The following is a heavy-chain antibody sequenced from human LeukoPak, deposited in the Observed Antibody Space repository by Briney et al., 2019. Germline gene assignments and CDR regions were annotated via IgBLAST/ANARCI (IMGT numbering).Heavy chain of an antibody. D-gene: IGHD5-18*01. CDR3: ARVEYNYGWGFDY. Sequence: ASVKVSCKASGYTFTSSGISWVRQAPGQGLQWMGWISGYNGNTNYAQELQGRVTMTTDTSTSTAYMELRSLRSDDTAVYYCARVEYNYGWGFDYWGQGTLVTVSS. CDR1: GYTFTSSG. CDR2: ISGYNGNT. V-gene: IGHV1-18*01. J-gene: IGHJ4*02.